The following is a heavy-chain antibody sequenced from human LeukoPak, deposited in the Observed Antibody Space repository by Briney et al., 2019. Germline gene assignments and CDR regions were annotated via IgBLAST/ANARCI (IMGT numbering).Heavy chain of an antibody. CDR2: IYHSGST. V-gene: IGHV4-4*02. CDR1: GGSISSSNW. D-gene: IGHD3-10*01. Sequence: SETLSLICAVSGGSISSSNWWSWVRQPPGKGLEWIGEIYHSGSTNYNPSLKSRVTISVDKSKNQFSLKLSSVTAADTAVYYCARMRNYYGSGSYYNVRVWFDPWGQGTLVTVSS. J-gene: IGHJ5*02. CDR3: ARMRNYYGSGSYYNVRVWFDP.